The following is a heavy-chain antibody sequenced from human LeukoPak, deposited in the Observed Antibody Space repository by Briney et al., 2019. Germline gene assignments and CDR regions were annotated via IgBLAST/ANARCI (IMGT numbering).Heavy chain of an antibody. CDR1: GFTPIRYL. D-gene: IGHD1-26*01. V-gene: IGHV3-7*03. CDR2: IKQDGSEK. CDR3: ARYSGSYEVNYYYYYGMDV. Sequence: AGSLRLSCVSSGFTPIRYLRSWVRPAPWMGLEWVANIKQDGSEKYSVDSVKGRFTISRDSAKNSLYLQMNSLRAEDTAVYYCARYSGSYEVNYYYYYGMDVWGQGTTVTVSS. J-gene: IGHJ6*02.